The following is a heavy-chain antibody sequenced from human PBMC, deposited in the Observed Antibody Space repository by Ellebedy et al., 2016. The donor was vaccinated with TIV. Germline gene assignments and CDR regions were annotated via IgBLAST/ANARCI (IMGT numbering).Heavy chain of an antibody. CDR1: GFILSNYW. V-gene: IGHV3-74*01. CDR2: IRGDGIST. CDR3: ASIRFDY. Sequence: GGSLRLXXAASGFILSNYWMHWVRQVPGKGLVWVSHIRGDGISTSYADSVKGRFTISRDNAKNTMYLQMNSLRGEDTAVYYCASIRFDYWGQGTLVTVSS. J-gene: IGHJ4*02.